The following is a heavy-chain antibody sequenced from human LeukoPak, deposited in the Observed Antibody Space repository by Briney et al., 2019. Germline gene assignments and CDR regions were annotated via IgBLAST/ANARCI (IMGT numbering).Heavy chain of an antibody. CDR3: ARGGRDSYMAV. D-gene: IGHD3-10*01. Sequence: ASVKLSCKASGYTFTSYDINWVRQATGQGLEWMGRMNPKSGGTNYAQKFQGRVTMTRDTSISTAYMELSRLRSDDTAAYYCARGGRDSYMAVWGKGTTVTVSS. CDR1: GYTFTSYD. J-gene: IGHJ6*03. CDR2: MNPKSGGT. V-gene: IGHV1-2*02.